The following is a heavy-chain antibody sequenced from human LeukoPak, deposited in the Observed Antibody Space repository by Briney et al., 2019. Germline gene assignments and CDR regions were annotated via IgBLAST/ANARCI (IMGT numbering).Heavy chain of an antibody. CDR3: ARERGTSSGYDLTGAFDI. V-gene: IGHV1-18*01. CDR1: GGTFSSYA. J-gene: IGHJ3*02. D-gene: IGHD5-12*01. CDR2: ISAYNGNT. Sequence: GASVKVSCKASGGTFSSYAISWVRQAPGQGLEWMGWISAYNGNTNYAQKLQGRVTMTTDTSTSTAYMELRSLRSDDTAVYYCARERGTSSGYDLTGAFDIWGQGTMVTVSS.